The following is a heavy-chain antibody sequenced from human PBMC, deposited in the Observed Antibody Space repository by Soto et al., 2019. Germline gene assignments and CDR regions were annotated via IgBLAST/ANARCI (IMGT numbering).Heavy chain of an antibody. D-gene: IGHD3-16*02. CDR2: ISWNSGSI. CDR3: AKDSIAGIHDYFDY. CDR1: GFTFDDYA. Sequence: GGSLRLSCAASGFTFDDYAMHWVRQAPGKGLEWVSGISWNSGSIGYADSVKGRFTISRDNAKNSLYLQMNSLRAEDTALYYCAKDSIAGIHDYFDYWGQGTLVTVSS. J-gene: IGHJ4*02. V-gene: IGHV3-9*01.